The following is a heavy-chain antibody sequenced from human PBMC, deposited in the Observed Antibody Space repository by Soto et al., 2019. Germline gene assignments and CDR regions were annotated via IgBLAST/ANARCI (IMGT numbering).Heavy chain of an antibody. D-gene: IGHD3-10*01. J-gene: IGHJ4*02. CDR1: GGTFSSYT. CDR2: IIPIFGVT. Sequence: QVQVVQSGAEVKKPGSSVKVSCKASGGTFSSYTITWVRQAPGQGLGWLGRIIPIFGVTNYAQKFQDRLTMSADSPPTTAYMELSSLTSADTAVYYCVRDWESTTQTWGFGDSWGQGTLVTVSS. V-gene: IGHV1-69*04. CDR3: VRDWESTTQTWGFGDS.